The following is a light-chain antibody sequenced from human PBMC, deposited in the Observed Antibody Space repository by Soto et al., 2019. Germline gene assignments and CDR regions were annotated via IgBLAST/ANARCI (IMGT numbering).Light chain of an antibody. Sequence: FQMTQSPSSLSASVGDRVTITFRASQSISFYLNWYQQKPGNAPKVLIYAASNLQTGVPSRFSGSGSGTDFTLTINSLQPEDFASYSCQQSYSTPIPFGQGTRLEIK. V-gene: IGKV1-39*01. CDR1: QSISFY. J-gene: IGKJ5*01. CDR3: QQSYSTPIP. CDR2: AAS.